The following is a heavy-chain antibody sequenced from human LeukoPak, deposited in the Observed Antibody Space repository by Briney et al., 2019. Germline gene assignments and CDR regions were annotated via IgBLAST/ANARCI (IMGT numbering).Heavy chain of an antibody. CDR2: INPNSGGT. CDR1: GYTFTGYY. V-gene: IGHV1-2*02. J-gene: IGHJ4*02. Sequence: AASVKVSCKASGYTFTGYYMHWVRQAPGQGLEWMGWINPNSGGTNYAQKFQGRVTMTRDTSISTAYMELSRLRSDDTAVYYCARARYSSSWSTFDYWGQGTLVTVSS. CDR3: ARARYSSSWSTFDY. D-gene: IGHD6-13*01.